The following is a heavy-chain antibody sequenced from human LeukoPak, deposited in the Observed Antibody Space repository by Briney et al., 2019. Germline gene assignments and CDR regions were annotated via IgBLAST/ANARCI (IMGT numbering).Heavy chain of an antibody. CDR1: GDSVTTTNFY. Sequence: AETLSLTCIVSGDSVTTTNFYWGWIRQAPGKGLEWIGRLYYGVNTYYKPSLKSRVTISVDTSLNQFSLILTSVTAADTGMYYCARLRVQQLASSYYMDVWGRGTTVTV. D-gene: IGHD6-13*01. V-gene: IGHV4-39*01. CDR2: LYYGVNT. CDR3: ARLRVQQLASSYYMDV. J-gene: IGHJ6*03.